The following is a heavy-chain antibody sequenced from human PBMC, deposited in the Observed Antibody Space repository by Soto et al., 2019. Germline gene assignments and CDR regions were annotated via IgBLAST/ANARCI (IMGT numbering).Heavy chain of an antibody. CDR1: GFTFSVYY. D-gene: IGHD6-19*01. Sequence: QVQLVESGGGLVRPGGSLRLSCAASGFTFSVYYMSWIRQAPGKGLEWVSHISGSGKTIYYADSVKGRFSISRDNAEKSLYLQMNSLGGEDTAVYYCARDGGRGWDLDNWGQGILVTVSS. J-gene: IGHJ4*02. CDR2: ISGSGKTI. V-gene: IGHV3-11*01. CDR3: ARDGGRGWDLDN.